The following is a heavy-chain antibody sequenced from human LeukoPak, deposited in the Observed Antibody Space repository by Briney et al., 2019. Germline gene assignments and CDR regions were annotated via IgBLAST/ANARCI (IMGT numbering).Heavy chain of an antibody. V-gene: IGHV4-34*01. CDR2: INHSGST. J-gene: IGHJ6*02. CDR3: ARGHSHYYYGMDV. CDR1: DGSFSGYY. Sequence: SETLSLTCAVYDGSFSGYYLTWIRQSPGRGLEWIGEINHSGSTNFNPSLKSRVTMSVDTSKNQFSLKLSSVTAADTAVYYCARGHSHYYYGMDVWGQGTTVTVSS. D-gene: IGHD6-13*01.